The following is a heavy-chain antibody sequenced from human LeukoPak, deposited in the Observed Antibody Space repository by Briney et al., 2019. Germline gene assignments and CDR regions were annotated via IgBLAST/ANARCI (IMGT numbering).Heavy chain of an antibody. CDR3: AAYCYGDCYSADFGY. CDR1: GFSFSYYS. V-gene: IGHV3-48*02. Sequence: GGPLRLSCAASGFSFSYYSMNWVRQAPGRGLEWVSYISSSSSTKYYADSVKGRFTISRDNAQNSLYLQMNSLRDEDTAVYYCAAYCYGDCYSADFGYWGQGTLVTVSS. CDR2: ISSSSSTK. D-gene: IGHD2-21*02. J-gene: IGHJ4*02.